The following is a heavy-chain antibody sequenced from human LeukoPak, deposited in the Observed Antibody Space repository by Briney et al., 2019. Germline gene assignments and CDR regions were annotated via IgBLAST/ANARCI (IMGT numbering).Heavy chain of an antibody. V-gene: IGHV1-2*02. CDR2: INPNSGGT. D-gene: IGHD2-2*02. J-gene: IGHJ5*02. CDR1: GYTFTGYY. Sequence: ASVKVSCKASGYTFTGYYMHWVRQAPGQGLEWMGWINPNSGGTNYAQKFQGRVTMTRDTSISTAYMELSRLRSDDTAVYYCVALSHCSSTSCYTKNNWFDPWGQGTLVTVSS. CDR3: VALSHCSSTSCYTKNNWFDP.